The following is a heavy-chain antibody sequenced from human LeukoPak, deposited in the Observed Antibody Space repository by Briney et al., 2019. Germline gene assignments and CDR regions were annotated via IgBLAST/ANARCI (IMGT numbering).Heavy chain of an antibody. CDR1: GFTFSSYA. V-gene: IGHV3-23*01. Sequence: GGSLRLSCAASGFTFSSYAMSWVRQAPGKGLEWVSAISGSGGSTYYADSVKGRFTISRDNSKNTLYLQMSSLRAEDTAVYYCAKAPIVVVVAAWFDPWGQGTLVTVSS. D-gene: IGHD2-15*01. J-gene: IGHJ5*02. CDR3: AKAPIVVVVAAWFDP. CDR2: ISGSGGST.